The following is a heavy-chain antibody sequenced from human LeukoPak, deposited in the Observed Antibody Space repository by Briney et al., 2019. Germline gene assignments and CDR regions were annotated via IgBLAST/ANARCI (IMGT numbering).Heavy chain of an antibody. Sequence: ASVKVSCKASGGTFSSYAISWVRQAPGQGLEWMGIINPSGGSTSYAQKFQGRVTMTRDTSTSTVYMELSSLRSEDTAVYYCARTNYCSGGSCYSGFEYWGQGTLVTVSS. CDR3: ARTNYCSGGSCYSGFEY. CDR1: GGTFSSYA. D-gene: IGHD2-15*01. J-gene: IGHJ4*02. V-gene: IGHV1-46*01. CDR2: INPSGGST.